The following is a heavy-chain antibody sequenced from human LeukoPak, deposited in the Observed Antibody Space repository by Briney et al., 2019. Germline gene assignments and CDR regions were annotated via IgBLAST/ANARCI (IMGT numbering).Heavy chain of an antibody. CDR1: GGTVSSYA. CDR2: IIPILGIA. V-gene: IGHV1-69*04. J-gene: IGHJ4*02. D-gene: IGHD5-18*01. Sequence: SVNVSCKASGGTVSSYASSWVRQAPGQGLEWMGRIIPILGIANYAQKFQGRVTITADKSTSTAYMDLSSLRSEDTAVYYCARDRRTRGYSYGGLFDYWGQGTLVTVSS. CDR3: ARDRRTRGYSYGGLFDY.